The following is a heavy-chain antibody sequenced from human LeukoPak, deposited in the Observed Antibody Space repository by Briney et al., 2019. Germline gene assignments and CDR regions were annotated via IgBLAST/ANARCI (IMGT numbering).Heavy chain of an antibody. CDR1: GGTFSSYA. D-gene: IGHD3-22*01. J-gene: IGHJ4*02. CDR3: AIGYYDSSGYYYLDY. Sequence: SVKVSCKASGGTFSSYAISWVRQAPGQGLEWMGRIIPILGVANYAQKFQGRVTITADKSTSTAYMELSSLRSEDTAVYYCAIGYYDSSGYYYLDYWGQGTLVTVSS. CDR2: IIPILGVA. V-gene: IGHV1-69*04.